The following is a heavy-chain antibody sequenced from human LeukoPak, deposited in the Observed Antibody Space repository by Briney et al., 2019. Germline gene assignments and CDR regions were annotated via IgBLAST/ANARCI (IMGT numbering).Heavy chain of an antibody. CDR2: ISDSGGST. CDR3: AKGRTADIVGATGNFNY. J-gene: IGHJ4*02. CDR1: GLTFSNYA. Sequence: GGSLRLSCAASGLTFSNYAMSWVRQAPGKGLEWVSGISDSGGSTYYADSVKGRFTISRDNSKNTLYLQMTSLRAEDTAVYYCAKGRTADIVGATGNFNYWGQGTLVTVSS. V-gene: IGHV3-23*01. D-gene: IGHD1-26*01.